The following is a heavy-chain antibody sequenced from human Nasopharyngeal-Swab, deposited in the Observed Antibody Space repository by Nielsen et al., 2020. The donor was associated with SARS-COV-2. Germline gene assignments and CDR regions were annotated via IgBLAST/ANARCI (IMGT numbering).Heavy chain of an antibody. CDR2: IYPGDSDT. Sequence: QVSCKGSGYSFTSYWIGWVRQMPGKGLEWMGIIYPGDSDTRYSPSFQGQVTISADKSISTAYLQWSSLKASDTAMYYCARQLMITFGGVIVTGAFDIWGQGTMGTVSS. D-gene: IGHD3-16*02. CDR3: ARQLMITFGGVIVTGAFDI. J-gene: IGHJ3*02. CDR1: GYSFTSYW. V-gene: IGHV5-51*01.